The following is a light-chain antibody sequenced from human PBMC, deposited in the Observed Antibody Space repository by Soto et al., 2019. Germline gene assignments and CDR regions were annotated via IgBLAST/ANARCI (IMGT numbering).Light chain of an antibody. V-gene: IGKV3-15*01. CDR2: FAS. Sequence: ERVMTQFPATLSVSPGAKATLSCRASQTVSNNLAWYQQKPGQAPRLLIYFASTRATGVPARFSGSGSGTEFTLTISNPQSEDSAVYYCQHYNEWPLTFGGGTKVETK. CDR1: QTVSNN. CDR3: QHYNEWPLT. J-gene: IGKJ4*01.